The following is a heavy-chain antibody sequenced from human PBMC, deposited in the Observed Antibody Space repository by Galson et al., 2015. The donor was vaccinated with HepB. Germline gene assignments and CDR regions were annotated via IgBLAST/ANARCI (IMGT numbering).Heavy chain of an antibody. J-gene: IGHJ6*02. D-gene: IGHD2-2*01. Sequence: SLRLSCAGSGFSFSSYGMSWVRQAPGKGLEWVSGIRGSGGTTYYADSVKGRFTISRDNSKKTLYLQMNNLGAEDTAVYFCAKDVRHCSTTCYYSGMDVWGQGTTVTVSS. CDR3: AKDVRHCSTTCYYSGMDV. CDR1: GFSFSSYG. CDR2: IRGSGGTT. V-gene: IGHV3-23*01.